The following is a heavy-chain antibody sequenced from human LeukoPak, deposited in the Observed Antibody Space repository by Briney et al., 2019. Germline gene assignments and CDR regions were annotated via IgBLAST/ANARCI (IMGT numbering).Heavy chain of an antibody. CDR2: INPSGGST. CDR3: ATAASSGWYVYDY. V-gene: IGHV1-46*01. Sequence: ASVKVSCKASGYTFTRYYIHWVRQAPGQGLEWMGIINPSGGSTNHAQKFQGRVTMTRDTSTSTVYMELSSLRSEDTAVYYCATAASSGWYVYDYWGQGTLVTVSS. J-gene: IGHJ4*02. CDR1: GYTFTRYY. D-gene: IGHD6-19*01.